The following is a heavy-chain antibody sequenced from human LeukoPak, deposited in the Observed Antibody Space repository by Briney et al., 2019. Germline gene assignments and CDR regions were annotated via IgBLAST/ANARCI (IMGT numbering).Heavy chain of an antibody. CDR1: GGSFSGYY. CDR2: INHSGST. Sequence: SETLSLTCAVYGGSFSGYYWSWIRQPPGKGLEWMGEINHSGSTNYNPSLKSRVTISVDTSKNQFSLKLSSVTAADTAVYYCAREYSSSEFDYWGQGTLVTVSS. V-gene: IGHV4-34*01. D-gene: IGHD6-6*01. CDR3: AREYSSSEFDY. J-gene: IGHJ4*02.